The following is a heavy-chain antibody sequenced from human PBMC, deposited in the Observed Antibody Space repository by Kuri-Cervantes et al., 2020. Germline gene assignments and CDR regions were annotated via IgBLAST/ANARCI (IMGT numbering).Heavy chain of an antibody. V-gene: IGHV1-18*01. CDR3: ARVGNAGGIAAAGGGVDV. Sequence: VKVSCKASGYTFTSYGISWVRQAPGQGLEWMGWISAYNGNTDYAQKLQGRVTMTTDTSTSTAYMELRSLRSDDTAVYYCARVGNAGGIAAAGGGVDVWGQGTTVTVSS. CDR2: ISAYNGNT. J-gene: IGHJ6*02. D-gene: IGHD6-13*01. CDR1: GYTFTSYG.